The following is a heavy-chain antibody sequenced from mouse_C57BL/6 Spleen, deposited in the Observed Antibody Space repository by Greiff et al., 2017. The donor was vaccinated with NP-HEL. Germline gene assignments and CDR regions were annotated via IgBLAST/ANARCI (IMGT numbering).Heavy chain of an antibody. CDR2: IDPEDGDT. CDR1: GFNIKDYY. Sequence: VQLQQSGAELVRPGASVKLSCTASGFNIKDYYMHWVKQRPEQGLEWIGRIDPEDGDTEYAPKFQGKATMTADTSSNTAYLQLSSLTSEDTAVYYCTTFYYSNYEGDFDCWGQGTTLTVSS. V-gene: IGHV14-1*01. CDR3: TTFYYSNYEGDFDC. J-gene: IGHJ2*01. D-gene: IGHD2-5*01.